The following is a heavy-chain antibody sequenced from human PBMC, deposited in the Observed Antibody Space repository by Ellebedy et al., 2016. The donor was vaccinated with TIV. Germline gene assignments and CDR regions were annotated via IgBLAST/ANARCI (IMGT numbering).Heavy chain of an antibody. CDR3: AKDRNVLVTTRYFEY. D-gene: IGHD2-8*02. V-gene: IGHV3-23*01. Sequence: GESLKISCAASGFTFSSYAMSWVRQAPGKGLEWVSGITGSGGSTYYADFVKGRFTISRDNSKNTLYLLMNSLRAEDTAVYFCAKDRNVLVTTRYFEYWGQGALVTVSS. CDR2: ITGSGGST. CDR1: GFTFSSYA. J-gene: IGHJ4*02.